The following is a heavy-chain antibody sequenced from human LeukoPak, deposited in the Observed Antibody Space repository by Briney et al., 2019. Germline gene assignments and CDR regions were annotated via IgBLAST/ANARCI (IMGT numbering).Heavy chain of an antibody. J-gene: IGHJ4*02. Sequence: SETLSLTCAVSGYSISSGYYWGWIRQPPGKGLEWIGSIYHSGSTYYNPPLKSRVTISVDTSKNQSSLKLSSVTAADTAVYYCAAGGNPSDFDYWGQGTLVTVSS. CDR1: GYSISSGYY. CDR2: IYHSGST. D-gene: IGHD4-23*01. CDR3: AAGGNPSDFDY. V-gene: IGHV4-38-2*01.